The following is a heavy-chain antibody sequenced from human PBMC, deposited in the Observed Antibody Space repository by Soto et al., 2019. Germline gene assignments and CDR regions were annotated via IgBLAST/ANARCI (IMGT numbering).Heavy chain of an antibody. D-gene: IGHD6-13*01. V-gene: IGHV4-4*02. CDR3: AAGLSSSWYSHNDS. CDR2: IYHSGST. CDR1: GDSIISSNW. Sequence: QVQLQESGPRLVKPSGTLSLTCGVSGDSIISSNWWSWVRQPVGKGLEWIGEIYHSGSTHYNPSLKSRGTMSVDKSKNHFSLKLTSVTAADTAVYFCAAGLSSSWYSHNDSWGQGTLVTVSS. J-gene: IGHJ4*02.